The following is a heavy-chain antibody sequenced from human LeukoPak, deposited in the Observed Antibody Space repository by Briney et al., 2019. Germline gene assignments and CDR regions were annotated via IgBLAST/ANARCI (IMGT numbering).Heavy chain of an antibody. D-gene: IGHD2-2*01. CDR1: GGSFSGYY. J-gene: IGHJ2*01. V-gene: IGHV4-34*01. Sequence: SETLSLTCAVSGGSFSGYYWSWIPQPPGKGLEWIGEINHSGSTNYNPSLKSRVTISVDTSKNQFSLKLSSVTAADTAVYYCATAHGRYCSSTSCSRRRFFDLWGRGTLVTVSS. CDR2: INHSGST. CDR3: ATAHGRYCSSTSCSRRRFFDL.